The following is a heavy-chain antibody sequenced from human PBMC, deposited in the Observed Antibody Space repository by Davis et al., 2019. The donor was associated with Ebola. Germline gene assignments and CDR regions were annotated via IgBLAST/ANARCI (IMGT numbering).Heavy chain of an antibody. CDR1: GGSISSGDYY. J-gene: IGHJ6*04. CDR2: IGGSSIHI. V-gene: IGHV3-21*01. Sequence: PSETLSLTCTVSGGSISSGDYYWSWARQAPGKGLEWVSSIGGSSIHIYYADSVRGRFTISRDNAKNSQHLQMNSLRAEDTAVYYCARGGQGQVGYYYGMDVWGKGTTVTVSS. D-gene: IGHD1-26*01. CDR3: ARGGQGQVGYYYGMDV.